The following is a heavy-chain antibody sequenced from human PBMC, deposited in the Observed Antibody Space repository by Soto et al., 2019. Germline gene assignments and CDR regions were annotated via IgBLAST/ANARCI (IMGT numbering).Heavy chain of an antibody. D-gene: IGHD4-17*01. Sequence: SETLSLTCTVSGGSISSYYWSWIRQPPGKGLEWIGYIYYSGSTNYNPSLTSRVTISVDTSKNQFSLKLSSVTAADTAVYYCARASGDYGYYLDYWGQGTLVTVSS. J-gene: IGHJ4*02. CDR3: ARASGDYGYYLDY. V-gene: IGHV4-59*01. CDR1: GGSISSYY. CDR2: IYYSGST.